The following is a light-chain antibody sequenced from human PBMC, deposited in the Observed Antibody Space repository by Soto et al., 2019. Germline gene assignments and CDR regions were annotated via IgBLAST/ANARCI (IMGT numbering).Light chain of an antibody. CDR1: SSNIGSNY. J-gene: IGLJ3*02. Sequence: QSVLTRPPSASETPGQRVTISCSGSSSNIGSNYVCWYQQLPGTAPKLLIYRNNQRPSGVPDRFSGSKSDTSASLAISGLRSEDEADYYCATWDDSLSGRVFGGGTQLTVL. V-gene: IGLV1-47*01. CDR2: RNN. CDR3: ATWDDSLSGRV.